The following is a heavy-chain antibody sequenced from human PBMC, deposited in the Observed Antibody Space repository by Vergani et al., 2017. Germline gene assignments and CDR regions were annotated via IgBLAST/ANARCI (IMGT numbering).Heavy chain of an antibody. CDR1: GAPISYWC. J-gene: IGHJ5*02. CDR2: LCPSGST. Sequence: QVQMQESGPGLVKTSETLSLTCSASGAPISYWCWSWLRQPAGKGLEWIGRLCPSGSTNYKPSLKSPVTMSIDTSKNQFSLKLTSVTAADTAVYYCARDSGGYVWGSYEAWFDPWGQGTLVTVSS. D-gene: IGHD3-16*01. V-gene: IGHV4-4*07. CDR3: ARDSGGYVWGSYEAWFDP.